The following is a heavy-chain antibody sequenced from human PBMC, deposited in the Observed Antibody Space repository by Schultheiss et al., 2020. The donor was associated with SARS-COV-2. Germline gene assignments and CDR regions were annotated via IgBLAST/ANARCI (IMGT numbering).Heavy chain of an antibody. CDR3: ARDRRFLVGYYMDV. D-gene: IGHD2-8*02. CDR1: GFTFSSYW. Sequence: GESLKISCAAFGFTFSSYWMSWVRQAPGKGLEWVANIKQDGSEKYYVDSVKGRFTISRDNAKNSLYLQMNSLRAEDTAVYYCARDRRFLVGYYMDVWGKGTTVTVSS. V-gene: IGHV3-7*03. J-gene: IGHJ6*03. CDR2: IKQDGSEK.